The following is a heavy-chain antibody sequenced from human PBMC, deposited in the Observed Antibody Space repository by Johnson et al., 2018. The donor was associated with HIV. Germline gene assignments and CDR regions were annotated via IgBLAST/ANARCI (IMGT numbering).Heavy chain of an antibody. CDR2: IKQDGSEK. D-gene: IGHD3-10*01. CDR1: GFTFSSYW. J-gene: IGHJ3*02. CDR3: AKDAGTYHPFDAFDI. Sequence: EQLVESGGGLVQPGGSLRLSCAASGFTFSSYWMSWVRQAPGKGLEWVANIKQDGSEKYYVDSVKGRFTISRDNAKNSLYLQMNSLRAEDTAIYYCAKDAGTYHPFDAFDIWGQGTMVTVSS. V-gene: IGHV3-7*01.